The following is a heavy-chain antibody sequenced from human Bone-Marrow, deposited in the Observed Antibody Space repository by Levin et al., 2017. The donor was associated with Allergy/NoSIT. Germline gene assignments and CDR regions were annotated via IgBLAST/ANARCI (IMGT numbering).Heavy chain of an antibody. CDR3: AKRGLVRAAFDI. CDR2: ISGSGGVT. Sequence: GESLKISCAASGFTFSSFAMAWVRQAPGKGLEWVSSISGSGGVTYYADSVKGRFTISRDNSKTTLSLQMNSLRVEDTAIYFCAKRGLVRAAFDIWGQGTMVTVSS. CDR1: GFTFSSFA. V-gene: IGHV3-23*01. D-gene: IGHD6-6*01. J-gene: IGHJ3*02.